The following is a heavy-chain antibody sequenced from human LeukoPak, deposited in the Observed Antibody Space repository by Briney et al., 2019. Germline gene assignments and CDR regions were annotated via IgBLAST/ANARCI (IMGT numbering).Heavy chain of an antibody. J-gene: IGHJ4*02. Sequence: GGSLRLSCAASGFTFSSYAMSWVRQAPGKGLEWVSAISGSGGSTYYADSVKGRFTISRDNAKNSLYLQMNSLRAEDTAVYYCARARRDGYNLGLDYWGQGTLVTVSS. CDR3: ARARRDGYNLGLDY. CDR2: ISGSGGST. V-gene: IGHV3-23*01. CDR1: GFTFSSYA. D-gene: IGHD5-24*01.